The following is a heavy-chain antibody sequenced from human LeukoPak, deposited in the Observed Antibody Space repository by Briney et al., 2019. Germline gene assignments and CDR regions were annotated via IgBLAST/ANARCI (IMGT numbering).Heavy chain of an antibody. D-gene: IGHD2-2*01. V-gene: IGHV4-39*07. CDR3: ARGVVPSAFDI. J-gene: IGHJ3*02. CDR1: GGSISSSSYY. CDR2: IYYSGST. Sequence: SETLSLTFTVSGGSISSSSYYWGWIRQPPGKGLEWIGSIYYSGSTYYNPSLKSRVTISVDTSKNQFSLKLSSVTAADTAVYYCARGVVPSAFDIWGQGTMVTVSS.